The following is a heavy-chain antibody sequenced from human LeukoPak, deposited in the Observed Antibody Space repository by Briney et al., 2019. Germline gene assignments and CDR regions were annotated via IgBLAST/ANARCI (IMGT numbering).Heavy chain of an antibody. Sequence: GGSLRLSCAASGFTFDDYAMHWVRQAPGKGLEWVSGISWNSGSIGYADSVKGRFTISRDNSKNTLYLQMNSLRAEDTAVYYCAKVRELSYYYYYGMDVWGQGTTVTVSS. D-gene: IGHD1-26*01. J-gene: IGHJ6*02. V-gene: IGHV3-9*01. CDR2: ISWNSGSI. CDR1: GFTFDDYA. CDR3: AKVRELSYYYYYGMDV.